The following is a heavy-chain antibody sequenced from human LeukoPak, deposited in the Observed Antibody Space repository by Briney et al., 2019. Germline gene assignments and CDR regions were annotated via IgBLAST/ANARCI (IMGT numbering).Heavy chain of an antibody. J-gene: IGHJ3*02. Sequence: GGSLRLSCAASGFIFSNYGMHWVRQAPGKGLEWVAFIHYDGSNKYYADSVKGRFTISRDNSKNTLYLQMNSLRAEDTAVYYCAKVLIWTYGSGNYYKGAFDIWGQGTMVTVFS. CDR1: GFIFSNYG. CDR3: AKVLIWTYGSGNYYKGAFDI. D-gene: IGHD3-10*01. CDR2: IHYDGSNK. V-gene: IGHV3-30*02.